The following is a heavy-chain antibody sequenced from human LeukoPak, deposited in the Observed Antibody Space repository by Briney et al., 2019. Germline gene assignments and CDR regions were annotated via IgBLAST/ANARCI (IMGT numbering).Heavy chain of an antibody. V-gene: IGHV5-51*01. J-gene: IGHJ4*02. CDR1: GYSFTNYW. Sequence: GESLKISCKGSGYSFTNYWIGWVRQMPGKGLEWMGVIYPGDSDTRYSPAFQGQVTISADKSRNVAYLQWSSLKASDTAMYYCARRGDVYNYAWYWGQGTLVIVSS. CDR2: IYPGDSDT. D-gene: IGHD5-24*01. CDR3: ARRGDVYNYAWY.